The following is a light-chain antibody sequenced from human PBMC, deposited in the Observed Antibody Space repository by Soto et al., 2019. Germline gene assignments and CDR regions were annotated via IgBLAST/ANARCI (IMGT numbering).Light chain of an antibody. CDR1: SSDVGTNNL. V-gene: IGLV2-23*02. CDR2: DVR. CDR3: CSYAGSNSVI. J-gene: IGLJ2*01. Sequence: QSVLTQPASVSGSPGQSITISCTGASSDVGTNNLVSWYQQHPGNAPKLIIYDVRKRPSGLSNRFSGSKSGNTASLTISGLQAEDEADYYCCSYAGSNSVIFGGGTKVTVL.